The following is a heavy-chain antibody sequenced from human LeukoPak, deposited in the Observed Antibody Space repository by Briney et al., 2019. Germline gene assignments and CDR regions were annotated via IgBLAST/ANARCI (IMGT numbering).Heavy chain of an antibody. D-gene: IGHD2-15*01. Sequence: GGSPRLSCAASGFAFSSYPMTWVRQAPGKGPEWVSTISGSGGSTYYADYVKGRFTISRDNSKNTLYLQMNSLRADGTAVYYCAKSPPRVAVVVAPTGWFDPWGQGTLVTVSS. CDR1: GFAFSSYP. CDR2: ISGSGGST. V-gene: IGHV3-23*01. J-gene: IGHJ5*02. CDR3: AKSPPRVAVVVAPTGWFDP.